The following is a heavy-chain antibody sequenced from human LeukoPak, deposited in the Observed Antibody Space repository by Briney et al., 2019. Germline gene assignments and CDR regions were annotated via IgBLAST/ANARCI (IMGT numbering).Heavy chain of an antibody. J-gene: IGHJ4*02. CDR3: AKGFRGYYFVDY. Sequence: GGSLRLSCAASGFTFSNYALSWVRQAPGNGLEWVSGISGSGGSTYYADSVKGRFTISRDNSKNTLYLQMNSLRAEDTAVYYCAKGFRGYYFVDYWGQGTLVTVSS. D-gene: IGHD3-22*01. CDR1: GFTFSNYA. CDR2: ISGSGGST. V-gene: IGHV3-23*01.